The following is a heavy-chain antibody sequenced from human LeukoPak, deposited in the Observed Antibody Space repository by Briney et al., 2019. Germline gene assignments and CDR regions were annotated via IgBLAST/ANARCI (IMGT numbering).Heavy chain of an antibody. J-gene: IGHJ4*02. Sequence: GGSLRLSCAASGFSFSSYSMNWVRQAPGKGLEWVSYISGSGNAKHYTDSVKGRFTISRDNAKNALYLQMNSLGAEDTAVYFCARDYLYAFDYWGQGTLVTVSS. CDR3: ARDYLYAFDY. D-gene: IGHD2-2*01. CDR2: ISGSGNAK. CDR1: GFSFSSYS. V-gene: IGHV3-48*01.